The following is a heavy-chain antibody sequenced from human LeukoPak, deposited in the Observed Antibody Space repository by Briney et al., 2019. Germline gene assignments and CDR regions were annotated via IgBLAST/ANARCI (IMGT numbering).Heavy chain of an antibody. CDR2: IYHSGST. D-gene: IGHD5-18*01. CDR3: ARATIQLWFGYDY. Sequence: SETLSLTCAVSGGSISSGGYSWSWIRQPPGKGLEGLGYIYHSGSTYYNPSRKSRVTISVDRSKNQFSLKLSSVTAADTAVYYCARATIQLWFGYDYWGQGTLVTVSS. CDR1: GGSISSGGYS. V-gene: IGHV4-30-2*01. J-gene: IGHJ4*02.